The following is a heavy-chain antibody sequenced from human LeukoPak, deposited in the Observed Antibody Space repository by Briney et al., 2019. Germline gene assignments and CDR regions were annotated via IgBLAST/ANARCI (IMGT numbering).Heavy chain of an antibody. D-gene: IGHD6-13*01. V-gene: IGHV4-59*08. CDR1: GGSISSYY. Sequence: SETLSLTCTVFGGSISSYYWSWIRQPPGKGLEWIGYIYYSGSTNYNPSLKSRVTISVDTSKNQFSLKLSSVTAADTAVYYCARLNQQLAGRYFDLWGRGTLVTVSS. CDR2: IYYSGST. CDR3: ARLNQQLAGRYFDL. J-gene: IGHJ2*01.